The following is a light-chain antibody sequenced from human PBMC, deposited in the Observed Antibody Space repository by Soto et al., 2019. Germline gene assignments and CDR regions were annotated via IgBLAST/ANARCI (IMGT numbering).Light chain of an antibody. V-gene: IGKV3-20*01. CDR3: QQYGSSPGT. CDR2: GAS. Sequence: EIVLTQSPGTLALSPGERATLSCRASQSVSSSYLAWYQQKPGQAPRLLIYGASSRATGIPDRFSGSGSGKDFTLTISRLEPEDFAVYYCQQYGSSPGTVGQGTKVELK. CDR1: QSVSSSY. J-gene: IGKJ1*01.